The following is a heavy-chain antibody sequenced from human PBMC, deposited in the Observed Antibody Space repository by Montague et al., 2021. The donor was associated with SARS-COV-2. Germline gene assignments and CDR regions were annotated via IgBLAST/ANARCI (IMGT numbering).Heavy chain of an antibody. CDR3: AGEGLNNWFDP. CDR1: NGSISSYY. Sequence: SETLSLTCTVSNGSISSYYWSWVRQPPGKRLEWIGYIYYRGSTNYNPSLASRVTMSVDTAKNQFSLKLRSVTAADTAVYFCAGEGLNNWFDPWGQGTLVIVSS. V-gene: IGHV4-59*01. CDR2: IYYRGST. J-gene: IGHJ5*02.